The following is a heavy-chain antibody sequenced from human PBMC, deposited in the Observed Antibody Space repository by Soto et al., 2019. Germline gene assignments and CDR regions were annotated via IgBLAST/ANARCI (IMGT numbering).Heavy chain of an antibody. J-gene: IGHJ6*03. Sequence: SETLSLTCAVYGGSFSGYYWRWIRQPPGKGLEWIGEINHSGSTNYNPSLKSRVTISVDTSKNQFSLKLSSVTAADTAVYYCARGGRGSGYLTYYYYYMDVWGKGTTVTVSS. CDR1: GGSFSGYY. D-gene: IGHD3-3*01. V-gene: IGHV4-34*01. CDR2: INHSGST. CDR3: ARGGRGSGYLTYYYYYMDV.